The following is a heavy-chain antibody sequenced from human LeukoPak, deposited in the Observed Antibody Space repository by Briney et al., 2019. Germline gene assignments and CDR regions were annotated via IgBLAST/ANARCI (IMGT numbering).Heavy chain of an antibody. CDR2: ISWNSGSI. D-gene: IGHD3-22*01. Sequence: PGRSLRLSCAASGFTFDDYAMHWVRQAPGKGLEWVSGISWNSGSIGYADSVKGRFTISRDNSKNTLYLQMNSLRAEDTAVYYCAKDPYYYDSSGPTTDAFDIWGQGTMVTVSS. CDR3: AKDPYYYDSSGPTTDAFDI. CDR1: GFTFDDYA. J-gene: IGHJ3*02. V-gene: IGHV3-9*01.